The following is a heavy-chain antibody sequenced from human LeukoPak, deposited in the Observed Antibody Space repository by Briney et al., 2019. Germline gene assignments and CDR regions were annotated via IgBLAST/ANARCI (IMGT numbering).Heavy chain of an antibody. V-gene: IGHV4-34*01. CDR1: GVSFSGYY. CDR2: INHSGST. CDR3: ARERRWYSSGRGAFDY. J-gene: IGHJ4*02. D-gene: IGHD6-19*01. Sequence: PSETLSLTCAVYGVSFSGYYWSWIRQPPGKGLEWSGEINHSGSTNYNPSLKRRVTISVDTSKNQFSLKLSSVTAADTAVYYCARERRWYSSGRGAFDYWGQGTLVTVSS.